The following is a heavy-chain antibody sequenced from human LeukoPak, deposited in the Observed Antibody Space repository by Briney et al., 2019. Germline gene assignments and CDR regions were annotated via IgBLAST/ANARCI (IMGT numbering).Heavy chain of an antibody. CDR3: ATAYYYGSGSYYYYYYMDV. V-gene: IGHV1-2*02. J-gene: IGHJ6*03. Sequence: ASVKVSCKASGYTFTGYYMHWVRQAPGQGLEWMGWINPNSGGTNYAQKFQGRVTMTRDTSISTAYMELSRLRSDDTAVYYCATAYYYGSGSYYYYYYMDVWGEGTTVSVSS. D-gene: IGHD3-10*01. CDR1: GYTFTGYY. CDR2: INPNSGGT.